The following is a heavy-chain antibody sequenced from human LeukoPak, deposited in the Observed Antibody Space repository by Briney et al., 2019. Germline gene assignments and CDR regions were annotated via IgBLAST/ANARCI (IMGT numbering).Heavy chain of an antibody. D-gene: IGHD1-1*01. CDR2: IWYDGSNK. CDR3: AREGPRGNSQLDY. J-gene: IGHJ4*02. CDR1: GFTFSSYG. Sequence: GGSLRLSCAASGFTFSSYGMHWVRQAPGKGLEWVALIWYDGSNKYYTDSVKGRLTISRDNSKNTLYLQMNSLRAEDTAIYYCAREGPRGNSQLDYWGQGTLVTVSS. V-gene: IGHV3-33*01.